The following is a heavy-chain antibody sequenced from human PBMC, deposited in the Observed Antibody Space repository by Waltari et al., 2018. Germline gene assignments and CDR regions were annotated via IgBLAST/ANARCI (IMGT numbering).Heavy chain of an antibody. V-gene: IGHV4-4*07. Sequence: QVQLQESGPGLVKPSETLSLTCTVSGGSLSNFHFNWIRQSAGKGLEWIGRIHTTGSTNYNPSLESRVTMSVDTSKNQFSLHVKSVTAADTAVYYCARERHDYKDYNPLDYWGQGTLVTVSS. CDR1: GGSLSNFH. J-gene: IGHJ4*02. CDR3: ARERHDYKDYNPLDY. D-gene: IGHD4-4*01. CDR2: IHTTGST.